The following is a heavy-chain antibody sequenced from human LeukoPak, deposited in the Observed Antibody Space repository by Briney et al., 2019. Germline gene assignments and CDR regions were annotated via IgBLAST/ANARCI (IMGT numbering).Heavy chain of an antibody. D-gene: IGHD3-10*01. CDR2: ISGSGGST. CDR1: GFTFSHYT. J-gene: IGHJ4*02. V-gene: IGHV3-23*01. CDR3: ATRFASEADFDY. Sequence: GGSLRLSCVASGFTFSHYTMNWVRQAPGKGLEWVSTISGSGGSTYFADSVKGRFTISRDNSKNTLSLQMNSLSAEDTAVYYCATRFASEADFDYWGQGTLVTVSS.